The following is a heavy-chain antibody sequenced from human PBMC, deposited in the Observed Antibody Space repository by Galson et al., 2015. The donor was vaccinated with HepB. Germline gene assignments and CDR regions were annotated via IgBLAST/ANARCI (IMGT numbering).Heavy chain of an antibody. CDR1: GFSFSDYW. CDR3: VRDRTYKGGNFFDF. J-gene: IGHJ4*02. Sequence: SLRLSCAASGFSFSDYWMSWIRQAPGKRPEWVANIRYDEYEYYYADFVKGRFTISRDNARNSVFLQMSRLRRDDTAVYYCVRDRTYKGGNFFDFWGQGALVTVSS. CDR2: IRYDEYEY. V-gene: IGHV3-7*03. D-gene: IGHD3-10*01.